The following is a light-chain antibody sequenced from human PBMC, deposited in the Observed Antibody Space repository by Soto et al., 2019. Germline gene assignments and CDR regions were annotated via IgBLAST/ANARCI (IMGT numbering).Light chain of an antibody. V-gene: IGKV3D-15*01. CDR3: QQYNDWPLT. CDR2: DIS. CDR1: QSVSSN. Sequence: EIVMTQSPATLSVSPGERATLSCRASQSVSSNLVWYQQKPGQAPSLLIYDISARATGIPTRFSGSGSGTEFTLTISSLQSEDFAVYYCQQYNDWPLTFGGGTKVEIK. J-gene: IGKJ4*01.